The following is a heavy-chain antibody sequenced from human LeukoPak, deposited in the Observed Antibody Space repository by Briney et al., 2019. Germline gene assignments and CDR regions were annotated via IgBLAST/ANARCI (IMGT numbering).Heavy chain of an antibody. Sequence: GRSLRLSCAASGFTFSSYAMHWVRQAPGKGLEWVAVISYDGSNKYYADSVKGRFTISRDNSKNTLYLQMNSLRAEDTAVYYCAKDLRRITMIVVVILDYWGQGTLVTVSS. D-gene: IGHD3-22*01. J-gene: IGHJ4*02. CDR3: AKDLRRITMIVVVILDY. CDR2: ISYDGSNK. V-gene: IGHV3-30-3*01. CDR1: GFTFSSYA.